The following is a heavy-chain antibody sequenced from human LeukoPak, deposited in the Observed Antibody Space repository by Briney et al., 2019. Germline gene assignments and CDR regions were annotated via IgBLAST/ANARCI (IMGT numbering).Heavy chain of an antibody. J-gene: IGHJ4*02. Sequence: ASVNLSCKASGYTMTNNYMHWVRHPPGQGLGWMGVSNPSGTGTSYAQKFQGRITMSRDTSTSTVYMELSSLRAEDTAVYYCAGRDYWGQGTLVTVSS. CDR3: AGRDY. CDR2: SNPSGTGT. V-gene: IGHV1-46*01. CDR1: GYTMTNNY.